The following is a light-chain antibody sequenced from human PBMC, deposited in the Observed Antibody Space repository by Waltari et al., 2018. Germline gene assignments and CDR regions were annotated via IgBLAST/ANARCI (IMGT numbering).Light chain of an antibody. CDR1: QSVGTY. CDR3: QQRSSWTPHT. V-gene: IGKV3-11*01. J-gene: IGKJ2*01. Sequence: EIVLTQSPATLSLSPGETATLSCRAIQSVGTYLAWYQQKPGQAPRLLIYDASNRATGIPDRFRGRGSGTDFTLTISSLEPEDFALYYCQQRSSWTPHTFGQGARLEIK. CDR2: DAS.